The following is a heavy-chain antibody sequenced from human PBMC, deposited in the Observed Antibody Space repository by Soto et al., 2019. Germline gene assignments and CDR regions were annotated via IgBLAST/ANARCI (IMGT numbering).Heavy chain of an antibody. CDR3: ARDPLDILTGYPYYFDY. V-gene: IGHV1-3*01. J-gene: IGHJ4*02. D-gene: IGHD3-9*01. CDR2: INAGNGNT. CDR1: GYTFTKYT. Sequence: ASVKVSCKAAGYTFTKYTIHWVRQAPGQRLEWMGWINAGNGNTKYSQKFQGRVTITRDTSASTAYMELSSLRSEDTAVYYCARDPLDILTGYPYYFDYWGQGTLVTVSS.